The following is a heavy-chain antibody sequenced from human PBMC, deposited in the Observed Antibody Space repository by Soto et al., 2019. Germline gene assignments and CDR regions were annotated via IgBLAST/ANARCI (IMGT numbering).Heavy chain of an antibody. Sequence: QVQLVQSGAEVKKPGASVKVSCKTSGHTLINYYMHWVRQAPGQGLDWLGKIDPSGNGTSYAERFQGRITLTSDTSTKTVYVELSSLRSEDTAIYYCAINYYDSGGYLYWGQGTLVTVSS. CDR1: GHTLINYY. J-gene: IGHJ4*02. CDR3: AINYYDSGGYLY. D-gene: IGHD3-22*01. V-gene: IGHV1-46*01. CDR2: IDPSGNGT.